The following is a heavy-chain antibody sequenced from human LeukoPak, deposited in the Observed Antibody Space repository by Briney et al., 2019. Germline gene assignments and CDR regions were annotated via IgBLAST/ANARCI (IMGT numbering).Heavy chain of an antibody. CDR2: ISSSGSTI. CDR3: ARLGYSSSWYHDY. V-gene: IGHV3-48*03. CDR1: GFTFSSYE. D-gene: IGHD6-13*01. Sequence: GGSLRLSCAASGFTFSSYEMNWVRQAPGKGLEWVSYISSSGSTIYYADSVKGRFTISRDNAKNSLYLQMNSLRAGDTAVYYCARLGYSSSWYHDYWGQGTLVTVSS. J-gene: IGHJ4*02.